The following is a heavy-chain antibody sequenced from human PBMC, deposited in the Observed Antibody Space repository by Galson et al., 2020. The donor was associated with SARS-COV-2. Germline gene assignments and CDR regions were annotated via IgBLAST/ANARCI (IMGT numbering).Heavy chain of an antibody. Sequence: GESLKISCAASGFTFSSCPMSWVRQAPGQGLEWVSEIRGSGDTTYYADSVKGRFTISRDTSKNTRYLQMNSLRAEDTAIYYCVKEVPMTGRTDEYFQHWGQGTLGIVSS. J-gene: IGHJ1*01. CDR1: GFTFSSCP. D-gene: IGHD3-9*01. CDR2: IRGSGDTT. V-gene: IGHV3-23*01. CDR3: VKEVPMTGRTDEYFQH.